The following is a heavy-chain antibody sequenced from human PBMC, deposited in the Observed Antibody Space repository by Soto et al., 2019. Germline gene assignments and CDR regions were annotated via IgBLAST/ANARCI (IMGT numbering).Heavy chain of an antibody. CDR1: GFTFSSYA. V-gene: IGHV3-30-3*01. D-gene: IGHD3-16*02. Sequence: QVQLVESGGGVVQPGRSLRLSCAASGFTFSSYAMHWVRQAPGKGLEWVAVISYDGSNKYYADSVKGRFTISRDNSKNPLYLQMNSLRAEDTAVYYCARGYRLYYGMDVWGQGTTVTVSS. CDR2: ISYDGSNK. J-gene: IGHJ6*02. CDR3: ARGYRLYYGMDV.